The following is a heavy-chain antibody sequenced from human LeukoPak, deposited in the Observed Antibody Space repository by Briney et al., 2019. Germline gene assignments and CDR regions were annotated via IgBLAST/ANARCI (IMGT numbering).Heavy chain of an antibody. D-gene: IGHD3-22*01. CDR2: ISSSSSTI. J-gene: IGHJ4*02. V-gene: IGHV3-48*04. Sequence: GGSLRLSCAASGFTFSSYSMNWVRQAPGKGLEWVSYISSSSSTIYYADSEKGRFTISRDNAKNSLYLQMNSLRAEDTAVYYCARGSSDSSGYYYGAHGYWGQGTLVTVSS. CDR3: ARGSSDSSGYYYGAHGY. CDR1: GFTFSSYS.